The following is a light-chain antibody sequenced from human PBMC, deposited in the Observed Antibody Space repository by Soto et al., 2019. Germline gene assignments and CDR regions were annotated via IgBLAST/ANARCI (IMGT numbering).Light chain of an antibody. Sequence: QSALTQPASVSGSPGQSITISCTGTSSDVGGYNYVSWYQQHPGKAPKLTIYDVSNRPSGVSNRFSGSKSANTASLSISGLQAEDEADYYCSSYTSSSTHVVFGGGTKVTVL. CDR1: SSDVGGYNY. CDR3: SSYTSSSTHVV. CDR2: DVS. J-gene: IGLJ2*01. V-gene: IGLV2-14*01.